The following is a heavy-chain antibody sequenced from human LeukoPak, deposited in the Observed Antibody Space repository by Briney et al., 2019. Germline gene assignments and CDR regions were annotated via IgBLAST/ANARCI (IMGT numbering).Heavy chain of an antibody. Sequence: SETLSLTCAVSGGSISSSNWWSWVRQPPGKGLEWIGEIYHSGSTNYNPSLKSRVTISVDKSKNQFSLKLSSVTAADTAVYYCARRWYYYGSGSPYYYGMDVWGQGTTVTVSS. CDR1: GGSISSSNW. CDR2: IYHSGST. V-gene: IGHV4-4*02. D-gene: IGHD3-10*01. CDR3: ARRWYYYGSGSPYYYGMDV. J-gene: IGHJ6*02.